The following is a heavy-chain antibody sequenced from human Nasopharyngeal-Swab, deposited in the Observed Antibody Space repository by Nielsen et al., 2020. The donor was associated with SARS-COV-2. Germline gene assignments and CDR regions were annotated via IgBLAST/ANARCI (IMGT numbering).Heavy chain of an antibody. Sequence: KVSCKGSGYNFISYWICWVRQKPGKGLEWMGIIYPGDSETRYSPSFEGQVTISADKSINTAYLQWSSLKASDTAMYYCARTAIEGGYYRGDAFDIWGQGTMVTVSS. CDR1: GYNFISYW. D-gene: IGHD3-22*01. CDR2: IYPGDSET. CDR3: ARTAIEGGYYRGDAFDI. V-gene: IGHV5-51*01. J-gene: IGHJ3*02.